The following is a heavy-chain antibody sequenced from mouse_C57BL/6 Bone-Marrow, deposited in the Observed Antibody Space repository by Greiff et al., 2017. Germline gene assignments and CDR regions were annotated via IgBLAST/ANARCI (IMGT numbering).Heavy chain of an antibody. Sequence: EVMLVESGGGLVQPGGSLKLSCAASGFTFSDYYMYWVRQTPEKRLEWVAYISNGGGSTYYPDTVKGRFTISRDNAKNTLYLQMSRLKSEDTAMYYCARHEGSSFAYWGQGTLVTVSA. CDR1: GFTFSDYY. V-gene: IGHV5-12*01. CDR2: ISNGGGST. CDR3: ARHEGSSFAY. J-gene: IGHJ3*01.